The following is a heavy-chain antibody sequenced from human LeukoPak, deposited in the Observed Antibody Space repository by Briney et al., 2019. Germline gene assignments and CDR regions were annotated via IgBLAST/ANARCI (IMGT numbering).Heavy chain of an antibody. Sequence: GPLRLSCAASGFPFTSYAMSWVRQAPGKGLGGVAAISGSCGSTYYADSVKGRFTISRDNSKNTLYLQMNSLRAEDTAVYYCAKSSSRYYDSSGQYTDYWGQGTLVTVSS. J-gene: IGHJ4*02. CDR1: GFPFTSYA. D-gene: IGHD3-22*01. CDR3: AKSSSRYYDSSGQYTDY. V-gene: IGHV3-23*01. CDR2: ISGSCGST.